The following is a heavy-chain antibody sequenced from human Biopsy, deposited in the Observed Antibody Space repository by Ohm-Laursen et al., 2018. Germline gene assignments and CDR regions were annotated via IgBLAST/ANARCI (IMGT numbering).Heavy chain of an antibody. J-gene: IGHJ4*02. V-gene: IGHV4-59*08. CDR1: GGSTSLYY. CDR2: IYYTGNT. D-gene: IGHD1-26*01. CDR3: ARLSLYNGSYYWGY. Sequence: DTLSLTCIVSGGSTSLYYWGWIRQPPGKRLEYLGNIYYTGNTNYNPSLKSRATISIETSKNEFSLNLTSVTATDTAVYYCARLSLYNGSYYWGYWGQGTLVTVSS.